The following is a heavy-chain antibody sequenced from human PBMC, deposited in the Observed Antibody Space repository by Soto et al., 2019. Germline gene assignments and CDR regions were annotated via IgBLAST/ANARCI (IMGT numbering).Heavy chain of an antibody. J-gene: IGHJ4*02. V-gene: IGHV4-59*01. CDR3: ARSGLYYDILTGYLDKVFDY. CDR2: IYYSGST. CDR1: GGSISSYY. D-gene: IGHD3-9*01. Sequence: PSETLSLTCTVSGGSISSYYWSWIRQPPGKGLEWIGYIYYSGSTNYNPSLKSRVTISVDTSKNQFSLKLSSVTAADTAVYYCARSGLYYDILTGYLDKVFDYWGQGTLVTVS.